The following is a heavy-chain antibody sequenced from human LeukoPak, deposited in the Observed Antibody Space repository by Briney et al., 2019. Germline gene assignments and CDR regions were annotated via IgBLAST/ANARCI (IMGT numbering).Heavy chain of an antibody. V-gene: IGHV4-59*02. J-gene: IGHJ4*01. CDR1: GGSVSDYY. CDR3: ASRKLGNDY. CDR2: IYYTGSS. Sequence: SETLSLTSTVSGGSVSDYYWSWIRQSPGKGLEWIGYIYYTGSSSYNPSLRSRVTISADTSKNQFSLKLSSVTAADTAVYYCASRKLGNDYWGQGTLVTVSS. D-gene: IGHD7-27*01.